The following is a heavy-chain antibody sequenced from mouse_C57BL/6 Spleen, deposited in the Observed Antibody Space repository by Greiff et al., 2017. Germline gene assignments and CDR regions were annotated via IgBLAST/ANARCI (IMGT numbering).Heavy chain of an antibody. Sequence: VQLQQSGAELVKPGASVKISCKASGYAFSSYWMNWVKQRPGKGLEWIGQIYPGDGDTNYNGKFKGKATLTADKSSSTAYMQLSSLTSEDSAVYFCARGVDYGSRAWFAYWGQGTLVTVSA. V-gene: IGHV1-80*01. J-gene: IGHJ3*01. CDR1: GYAFSSYW. CDR2: IYPGDGDT. CDR3: ARGVDYGSRAWFAY. D-gene: IGHD1-1*01.